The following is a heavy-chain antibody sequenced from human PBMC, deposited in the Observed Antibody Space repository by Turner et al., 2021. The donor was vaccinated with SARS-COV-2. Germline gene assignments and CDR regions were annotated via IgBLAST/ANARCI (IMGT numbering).Heavy chain of an antibody. CDR2: INTRGDST. CDR3: AKDEGVFTGYGNFDY. CDR1: GFTFSNYD. V-gene: IGHV3-23*01. D-gene: IGHD5-12*01. J-gene: IGHJ4*02. Sequence: EVQLLESGGGVVQSGESLRLSCAVSGFTFSNYDMSWLRQAPGKGPEWVSSINTRGDSTFFADSVKGRFTISRDNSKKTLFLQMTSLRAEDTAVYYCAKDEGVFTGYGNFDYWGQGTLVTVSS.